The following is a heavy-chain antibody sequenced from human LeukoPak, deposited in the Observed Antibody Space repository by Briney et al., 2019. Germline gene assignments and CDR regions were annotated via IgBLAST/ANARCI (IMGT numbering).Heavy chain of an antibody. D-gene: IGHD2-8*01. Sequence: GGSLRLSCAASGFTFSSYWMTWVRQAPGKGLEWVANIKQDGSEKYYVDSVKGRYTISRDNAKNSLSLHMNSLRAEDTAVYYCARDRGECTNGVCYYHDFDYWGQGTLVTVSS. V-gene: IGHV3-7*01. J-gene: IGHJ4*02. CDR2: IKQDGSEK. CDR3: ARDRGECTNGVCYYHDFDY. CDR1: GFTFSSYW.